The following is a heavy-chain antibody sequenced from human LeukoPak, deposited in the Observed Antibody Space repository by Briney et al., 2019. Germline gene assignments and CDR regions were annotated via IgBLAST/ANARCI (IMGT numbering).Heavy chain of an antibody. CDR1: GFTFSSYA. CDR2: ISYDGSIK. V-gene: IGHV3-30-3*02. D-gene: IGHD3-22*01. J-gene: IGHJ4*02. CDR3: AKSLDGDYDSSGYYRDY. Sequence: PGGSLRLSCAASGFTFSSYAMHWVRQAPGKGLEWVAVISYDGSIKYYADSVKGRFTISRDNSKNTLYLQMNSLRAEDTAVYYCAKSLDGDYDSSGYYRDYWGQGTLVTVSS.